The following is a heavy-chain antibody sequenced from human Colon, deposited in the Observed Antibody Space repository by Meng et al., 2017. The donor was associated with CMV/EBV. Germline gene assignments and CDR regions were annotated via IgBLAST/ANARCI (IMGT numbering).Heavy chain of an antibody. CDR3: ARVSGYCSSTSCYINWFDP. CDR1: GGSFSGYY. V-gene: IGHV4-34*01. D-gene: IGHD2-2*02. CDR2: INHSGTT. J-gene: IGHJ5*02. Sequence: SETLSLTCAVYGGSFSGYYWSWIRQPPGKGLEWIGEINHSGTTTYNPSLKSRVTISVDKSKNQFSLKLSSVTAADTAVYYCARVSGYCSSTSCYINWFDPWGQGTLVTVSS.